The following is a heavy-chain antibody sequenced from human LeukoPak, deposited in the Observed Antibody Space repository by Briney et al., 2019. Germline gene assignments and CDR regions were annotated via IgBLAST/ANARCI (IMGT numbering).Heavy chain of an antibody. D-gene: IGHD1-1*01. J-gene: IGHJ6*03. CDR3: ARQIVGTSWNYYYSYIDV. CDR1: GGSISSFLYH. Sequence: SETLSLTCTVSGGSISSFLYHWGWLRPPPGQELDWIVNVFDSTNTYTTPSLQSPVAFSVDTSKNQFSLKLSSVTATDTAVYYCARQIVGTSWNYYYSYIDVWGKGTSVSVSS. V-gene: IGHV4-39*01. CDR2: VFDSTNT.